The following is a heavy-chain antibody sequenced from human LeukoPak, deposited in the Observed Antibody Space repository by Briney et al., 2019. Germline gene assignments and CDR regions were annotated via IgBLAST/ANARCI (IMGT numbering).Heavy chain of an antibody. D-gene: IGHD3-16*02. J-gene: IGHJ5*02. CDR3: ARVIAFNWFDP. Sequence: GGSLRLSCAASGFTFSSYSMNWVRQAPGKGLEWLSYISSSGTTRYYADSVEGRFTISRDNADNSLYLQMNSLRAEDTAVYYCARVIAFNWFDPWGQGTPVTVSS. CDR1: GFTFSSYS. CDR2: ISSSGTTR. V-gene: IGHV3-48*04.